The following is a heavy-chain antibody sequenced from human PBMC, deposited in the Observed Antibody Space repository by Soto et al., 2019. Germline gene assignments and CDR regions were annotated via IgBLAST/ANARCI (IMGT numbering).Heavy chain of an antibody. D-gene: IGHD5-12*01. CDR3: AADSGYGFGAYYYYYGMDV. J-gene: IGHJ6*02. CDR2: IVVGSGNT. CDR1: GFTFTSSA. Sequence: QMQLVQSGPEVKKPGTSVKVSCKASGFTFTSSAMQWVRQARGQRLEWIGWIVVGSGNTNYAQKFQERDTITRDMSTSTAYMELSSLRTEDTAVYYCAADSGYGFGAYYYYYGMDVWGQGTTVTVSS. V-gene: IGHV1-58*02.